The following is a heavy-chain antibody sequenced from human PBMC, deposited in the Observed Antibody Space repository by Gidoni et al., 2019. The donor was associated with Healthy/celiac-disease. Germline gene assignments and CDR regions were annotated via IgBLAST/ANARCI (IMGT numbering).Heavy chain of an antibody. D-gene: IGHD4-17*01. J-gene: IGHJ6*03. V-gene: IGHV3-23*01. CDR2: ISGSGGST. CDR1: GCTFSSYA. Sequence: EVQLLESGGGLVQPGGSLRLSCAASGCTFSSYAMSWVRQAPGKGLEWVSAISGSGGSTYYADSVKGRFTISRDNSKNTLYLQMNSLRAEDTAVYYCAKGFGYGDPWGGYYMDVWGKGTTVTVSS. CDR3: AKGFGYGDPWGGYYMDV.